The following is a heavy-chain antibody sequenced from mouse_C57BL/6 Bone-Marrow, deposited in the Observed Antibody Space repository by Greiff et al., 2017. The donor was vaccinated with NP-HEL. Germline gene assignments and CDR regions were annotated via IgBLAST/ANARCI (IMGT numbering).Heavy chain of an antibody. CDR3: VRRSNLDY. D-gene: IGHD2-5*01. CDR2: IRSKSNNYAT. Sequence: VQLQQSGGGLVQPKGSLKLSCAASGFSFNTYAMNWVRQAPGKGLEWVARIRSKSNNYATYYADSVKDGFTISRDDSESMLYLQMNNLKTEDTAMYYCVRRSNLDYWGQGTTLTVSS. J-gene: IGHJ2*01. V-gene: IGHV10-1*01. CDR1: GFSFNTYA.